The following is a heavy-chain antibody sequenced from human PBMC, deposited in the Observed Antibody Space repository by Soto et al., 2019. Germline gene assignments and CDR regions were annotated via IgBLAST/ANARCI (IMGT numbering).Heavy chain of an antibody. J-gene: IGHJ1*01. Sequence: GGSLRLSCAASGFTFSSYGMHWVRQAPGKGLEWVAVISYDGSNKYYADSVKGRFTISRDNSKNTLYLQMNSLRAEDTAVYYCAKDSTVTTGGYFQHWGQGTLVTVSS. CDR3: AKDSTVTTGGYFQH. CDR2: ISYDGSNK. D-gene: IGHD4-17*01. CDR1: GFTFSSYG. V-gene: IGHV3-30*18.